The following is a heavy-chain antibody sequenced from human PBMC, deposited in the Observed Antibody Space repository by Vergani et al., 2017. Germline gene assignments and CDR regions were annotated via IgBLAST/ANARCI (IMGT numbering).Heavy chain of an antibody. Sequence: QVQLQESGPGLVKPSQTLSLTCTVSGGSISSGDYYWSWLRQPPGKGLEWIGYIYYSGSTYYNPSLKSRVTISVDTSKNQFSLKLSSVTAADTAVYYCAKEHCSGGSCYSPYYYDGMDVWGQGTTVTVSS. CDR1: GGSISSGDYY. V-gene: IGHV4-30-4*01. CDR2: IYYSGST. CDR3: AKEHCSGGSCYSPYYYDGMDV. J-gene: IGHJ6*02. D-gene: IGHD2-15*01.